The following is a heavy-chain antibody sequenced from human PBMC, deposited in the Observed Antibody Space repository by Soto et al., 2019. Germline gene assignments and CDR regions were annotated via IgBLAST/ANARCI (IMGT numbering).Heavy chain of an antibody. V-gene: IGHV4-30-4*01. J-gene: IGHJ6*02. CDR1: GGSISSGDYY. CDR3: ARVPHFYGSGSDLAATGYYYYGMDG. Sequence: SETLSLTCTVSGGSISSGDYYWSWIRQPPGKGLEWIGYIYYSGSTYYNPSLKSRVTISVDTSKNQFSLKLSYVTAADTAVYDCARVPHFYGSGSDLAATGYYYYGMDGWGQGNTVTVSS. CDR2: IYYSGST. D-gene: IGHD3-10*01.